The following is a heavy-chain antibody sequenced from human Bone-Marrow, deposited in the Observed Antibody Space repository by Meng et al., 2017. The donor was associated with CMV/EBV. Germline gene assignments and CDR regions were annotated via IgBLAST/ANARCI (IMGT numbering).Heavy chain of an antibody. D-gene: IGHD1-26*01. CDR1: GYTFTSYG. CDR2: ISAYNGNT. Sequence: ASVKVSCKASGYTFTSYGISWVRQAPGQGLEWMGWISAYNGNTNYAQKLQGRVAMTTDTSTSTAYMELRSLRSDDTAVYYCARDFVGATQMGYWGEGTLVTVSS. J-gene: IGHJ4*02. V-gene: IGHV1-18*01. CDR3: ARDFVGATQMGY.